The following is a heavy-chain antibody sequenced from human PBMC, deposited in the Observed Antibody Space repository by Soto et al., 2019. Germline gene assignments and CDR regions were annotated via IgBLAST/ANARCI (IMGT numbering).Heavy chain of an antibody. CDR3: AREDWYFDL. V-gene: IGHV3-7*01. J-gene: IGHJ2*01. Sequence: EVQLVESGGGLVQPGGSLRLSCAASGFTFSNYWMSWVRQAPGKGLEWVANIQEDGSKRYYVDSVKGRFTISRDNGENPVFLKMNSRSAEATAVYYWAREDWYFDLWGRGTLVIVSS. CDR2: IQEDGSKR. CDR1: GFTFSNYW.